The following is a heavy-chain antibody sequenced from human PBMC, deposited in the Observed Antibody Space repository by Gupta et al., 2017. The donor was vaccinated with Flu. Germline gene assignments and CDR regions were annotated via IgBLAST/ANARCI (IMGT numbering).Heavy chain of an antibody. CDR3: AVVGLDERYCSGGSCYNISP. J-gene: IGHJ5*02. CDR2: VNHSGST. Sequence: QVQLQQWGAGLLKPSETLSLTCAVYGGSFSGYHWSWIRQPPGKGLEWIGEVNHSGSTNYNPSLKSRVTILVDASKNQFSLKLSSVTAADTAVYYCAVVGLDERYCSGGSCYNISPWGQGTLVTVSS. V-gene: IGHV4-34*01. D-gene: IGHD2-15*01. CDR1: GGSFSGYH.